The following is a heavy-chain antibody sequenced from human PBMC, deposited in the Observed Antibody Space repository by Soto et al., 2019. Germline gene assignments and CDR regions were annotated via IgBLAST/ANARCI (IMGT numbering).Heavy chain of an antibody. J-gene: IGHJ4*02. V-gene: IGHV4-34*01. CDR2: INHSGST. CDR3: ASTALGYDFWSGYSHETFDY. D-gene: IGHD3-3*01. CDR1: GGSFRGYY. Sequence: QVQLQQWGAGLLKPSETLSLTCAVYGGSFRGYYWSWIRQPPGQGLEWIGEINHSGSTNYSPSLKSRVTISVEMSKNQFSLKLSSVTAADTAVYYCASTALGYDFWSGYSHETFDYWGQGTLVTVSS.